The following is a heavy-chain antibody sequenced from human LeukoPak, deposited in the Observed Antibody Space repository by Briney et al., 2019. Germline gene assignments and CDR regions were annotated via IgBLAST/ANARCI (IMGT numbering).Heavy chain of an antibody. D-gene: IGHD2-2*01. CDR2: IYYSGST. J-gene: IGHJ5*02. CDR3: ARAFVVVPAALDP. CDR1: GGSISSGDYY. V-gene: IGHV4-30-4*08. Sequence: PSETLSLTCTVSGGSISSGDYYWSWIRQPPGKGLEWIGYIYYSGSTYCNPSLKSRVTISVDTSKNQFSLKLSSVTAADTAVYYCARAFVVVPAALDPWGQGTLVTVSS.